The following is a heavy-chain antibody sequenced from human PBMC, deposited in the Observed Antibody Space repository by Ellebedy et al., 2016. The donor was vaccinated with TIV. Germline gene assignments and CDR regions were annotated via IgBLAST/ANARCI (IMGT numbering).Heavy chain of an antibody. CDR2: ISFLGSDK. D-gene: IGHD3-10*01. V-gene: IGHV3-30-3*01. Sequence: GESLKISCAASGFNFDYYAMDWVRQAPGKGLEWVATISFLGSDKYYADSVKGRFTISRDNSKNKLYLQMNSLRAEDTAVYYCARNPAYQPLLLRRFDYWGQGTLVTVSS. CDR1: GFNFDYYA. CDR3: ARNPAYQPLLLRRFDY. J-gene: IGHJ4*02.